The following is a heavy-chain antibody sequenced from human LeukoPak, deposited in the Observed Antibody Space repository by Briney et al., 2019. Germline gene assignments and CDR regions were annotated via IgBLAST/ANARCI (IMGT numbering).Heavy chain of an antibody. V-gene: IGHV3-48*03. CDR1: GFTFSNYE. CDR2: ISSSDFTK. J-gene: IGHJ4*02. D-gene: IGHD5-12*01. Sequence: GGSLRLSCAASGFTFSNYEMNWVRQAPGKGLEWVSYISSSDFTKYYADSVKGRFTISRDNAKNSLYLQMNSLRAEDTAVYYCARETGGQWLRLDYWGQGTLVTVSS. CDR3: ARETGGQWLRLDY.